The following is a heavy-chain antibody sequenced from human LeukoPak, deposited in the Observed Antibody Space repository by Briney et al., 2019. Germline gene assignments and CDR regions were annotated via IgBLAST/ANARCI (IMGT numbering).Heavy chain of an antibody. V-gene: IGHV1-2*02. Sequence: GASVKVSCKASGYTFTSYYMHWVRQAPGQGLEWMGWINPNSGGTNYAQKFQGRVTMTRDTSISTAYMELSRLRSDDTAVYYCARGGICSSTSCYSYWFDPWGQGTLVTVSS. CDR2: INPNSGGT. D-gene: IGHD2-2*01. CDR1: GYTFTSYY. CDR3: ARGGICSSTSCYSYWFDP. J-gene: IGHJ5*02.